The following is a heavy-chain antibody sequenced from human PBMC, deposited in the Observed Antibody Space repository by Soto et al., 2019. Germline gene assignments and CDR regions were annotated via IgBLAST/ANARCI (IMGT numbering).Heavy chain of an antibody. V-gene: IGHV4-34*01. J-gene: IGHJ4*02. CDR3: ARGWIRGYSGYDYPRAPNPLSGFDY. D-gene: IGHD5-12*01. Sequence: PSETLSLTCAGYGGSFSGYYWSWIRQPPGKGLEWIGEINHSGSTNYNPSLKSRVTISVDTSKNQFSLKLSSVTAADTAVYYCARGWIRGYSGYDYPRAPNPLSGFDYWGQGTLVTVSS. CDR1: GGSFSGYY. CDR2: INHSGST.